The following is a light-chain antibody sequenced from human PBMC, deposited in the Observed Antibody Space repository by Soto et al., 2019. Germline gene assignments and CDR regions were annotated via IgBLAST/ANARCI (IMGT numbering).Light chain of an antibody. CDR2: KNN. Sequence: NFMLTQPHSVSESPGKTVTISCTRSSGSIASNDVQWYQQRPGSAPTTVIYKNNQRPSGVPDRFSGSTDGSSNSASLTISGLQTEDEADYYCQSYDSSTVVFGGGTKVTVL. CDR1: SGSIASND. CDR3: QSYDSSTVV. J-gene: IGLJ2*01. V-gene: IGLV6-57*04.